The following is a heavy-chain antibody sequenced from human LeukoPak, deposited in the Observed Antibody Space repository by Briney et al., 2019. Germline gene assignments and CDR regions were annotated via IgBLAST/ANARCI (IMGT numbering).Heavy chain of an antibody. CDR1: GYTFTSYG. J-gene: IGHJ4*02. V-gene: IGHV1-2*02. CDR3: ARVSVASTTPKDYGDYDLNAY. CDR2: INPNSGGT. Sequence: GASVKVSCKASGYTFTSYGISWVRQAPGQGLEWMGWINPNSGGTNYAQKFQGRVTMTRDTSISTAYMELSRLRSDDTAVHYCARVSVASTTPKDYGDYDLNAYWGQGTLVTVSS. D-gene: IGHD4-17*01.